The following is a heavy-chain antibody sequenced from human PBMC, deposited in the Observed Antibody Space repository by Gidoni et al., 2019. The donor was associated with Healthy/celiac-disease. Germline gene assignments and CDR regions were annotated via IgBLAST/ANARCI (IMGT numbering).Heavy chain of an antibody. V-gene: IGHV3-11*01. CDR3: ARDMDDSSGYYWDY. CDR2: ISSSGSTI. CDR1: GFTFGDYY. J-gene: IGHJ4*02. Sequence: QLQLVVSGGGFVKPGGSLRLSCAASGFTFGDYYMSWIRQAPGKGLEWVSYISSSGSTIYYADSVKGRFTISRDNAKNSLYLQMNSLRAEDTAVYYCARDMDDSSGYYWDYWGQGTLVTVSS. D-gene: IGHD3-22*01.